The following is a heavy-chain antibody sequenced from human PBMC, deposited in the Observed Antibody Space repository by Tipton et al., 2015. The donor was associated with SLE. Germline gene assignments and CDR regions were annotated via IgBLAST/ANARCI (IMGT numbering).Heavy chain of an antibody. CDR1: GYTFSSDG. V-gene: IGHV1-2*06. D-gene: IGHD1-7*01. J-gene: IGHJ5*02. CDR3: AREVLAAAPNSFDP. Sequence: QLVQSGAEVKKPGASVKVSCKASGYTFSSDGINWVRRAPGQGLEWVGRINPYLGVTSYAQKFQARVTMTRDTSISTVYMELSSLRSDDTAVYYRAREVLAAAPNSFDPWGQGTLVTVSS. CDR2: INPYLGVT.